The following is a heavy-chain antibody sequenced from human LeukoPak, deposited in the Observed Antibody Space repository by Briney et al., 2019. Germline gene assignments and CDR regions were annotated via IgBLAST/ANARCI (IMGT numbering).Heavy chain of an antibody. CDR1: GFTFSNYA. J-gene: IGHJ2*01. V-gene: IGHV3-23*01. D-gene: IGHD3-9*01. CDR3: AKLDRDARYFVL. CDR2: ISGSGGST. Sequence: PGGSLRLSCAASGFTFSNYAMRWGRQAPGKGQEWVSGISGSGGSTYHADPAKGRFAISRDNSKNTLWLQLNSLCADDRDLYYCAKLDRDARYFVLWGGGTLVTVSS.